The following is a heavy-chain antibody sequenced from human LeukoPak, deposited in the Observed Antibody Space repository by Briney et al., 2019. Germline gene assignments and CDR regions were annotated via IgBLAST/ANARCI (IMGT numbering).Heavy chain of an antibody. Sequence: PGGSLRLSCAASGFTFSDYYMSWIRQAPGKGLEWVSSISSSSIYIYYADSVKGRFTISRDNAKNSLYLQMNSLRAEDTAVYYCARDFDYDSSGYYPNDAFDIWGQGTMVTVSS. CDR2: ISSSSIYI. CDR1: GFTFSDYY. V-gene: IGHV3-11*06. J-gene: IGHJ3*02. CDR3: ARDFDYDSSGYYPNDAFDI. D-gene: IGHD3-22*01.